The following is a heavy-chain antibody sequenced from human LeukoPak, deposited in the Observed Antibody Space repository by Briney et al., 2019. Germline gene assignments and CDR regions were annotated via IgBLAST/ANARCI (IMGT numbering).Heavy chain of an antibody. CDR1: GFTFSSYA. V-gene: IGHV3-30*04. D-gene: IGHD1-26*01. CDR3: ARDPSWGHTLTYYFDY. Sequence: PGGSLRLSCAASGFTFSSYAMHWVRQAPGKGLEWVAVISYDGSNKYYADSVKGRFTISRDNSKNTLYLQMNSLRAEDTAVYYCARDPSWGHTLTYYFDYWGQGTLVTVSS. J-gene: IGHJ4*02. CDR2: ISYDGSNK.